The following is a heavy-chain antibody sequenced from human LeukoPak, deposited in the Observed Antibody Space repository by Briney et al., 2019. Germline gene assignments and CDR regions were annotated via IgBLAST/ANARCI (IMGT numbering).Heavy chain of an antibody. V-gene: IGHV1-46*01. CDR1: GYTFTSYY. CDR2: INPSGGST. Sequence: GASVKVSCKASGYTFTSYYMHWLRQAPGQGLEWMGIINPSGGSTSYAQKFQGRVTMTRDTSTSTVYMELSSLRSEDTAVYYCARDPQKSIVGATFDIWGQGTMVTVSS. D-gene: IGHD1-26*01. J-gene: IGHJ3*02. CDR3: ARDPQKSIVGATFDI.